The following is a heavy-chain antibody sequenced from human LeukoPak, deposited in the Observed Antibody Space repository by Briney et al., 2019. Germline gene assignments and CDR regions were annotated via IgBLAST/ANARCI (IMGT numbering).Heavy chain of an antibody. D-gene: IGHD3-10*01. J-gene: IGHJ4*02. CDR1: GFTVSSNY. CDR2: ISGSGGST. V-gene: IGHV3-23*01. CDR3: AKDEGGSGSYQEV. Sequence: PGGSLRLSCAASGFTVSSNYMSWVRQAPGKGLEWVSVISGSGGSTYYADSVKGRFTISRDNSKNTLYLQMNSLRAEDTAVYYCAKDEGGSGSYQEVWGQGTLVTVSS.